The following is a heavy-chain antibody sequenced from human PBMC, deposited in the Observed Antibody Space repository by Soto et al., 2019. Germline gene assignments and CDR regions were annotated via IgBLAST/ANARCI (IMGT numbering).Heavy chain of an antibody. Sequence: ASVKVSCKASGYTFTGYYMHWVRQAPGQGLEWMGWINPNSGGTNYAQKFQGWVTMTRDTSISTAYMELSRLRSDDTAVYYCAKSASVPTQYYPHRGQGTLDTVSS. D-gene: IGHD4-17*01. V-gene: IGHV1-2*04. CDR3: AKSASVPTQYYPH. CDR2: INPNSGGT. J-gene: IGHJ1*01. CDR1: GYTFTGYY.